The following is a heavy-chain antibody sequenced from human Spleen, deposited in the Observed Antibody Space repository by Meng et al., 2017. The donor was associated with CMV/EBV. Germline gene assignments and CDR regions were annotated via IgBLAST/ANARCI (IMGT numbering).Heavy chain of an antibody. CDR2: INPNSGGT. D-gene: IGHD2/OR15-2a*01. V-gene: IGHV1-2*02. CDR3: ARGSMIDY. J-gene: IGHJ4*02. CDR1: GYTFTGYY. Sequence: ASVKVSCKASGYTFTGYYINWVRQAPGQGLEWMGWINPNSGGTNYAHKFQGRVTMTRDTFTSTAGMELSTLRSDDTAVYYCARGSMIDYWGQGTLVTVSS.